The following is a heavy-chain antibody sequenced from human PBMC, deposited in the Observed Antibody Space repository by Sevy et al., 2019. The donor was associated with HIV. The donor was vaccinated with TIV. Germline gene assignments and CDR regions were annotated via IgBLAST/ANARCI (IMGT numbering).Heavy chain of an antibody. CDR2: IYFTGNT. J-gene: IGHJ4*01. V-gene: IGHV4-59*01. CDR1: GGSISSYF. Sequence: SETLSLTCSVSGGSISSYFWTWVRQSPGKGLEWIGNIYFTGNTDYSPSLKSRVTLSLDTSKSKFTLTLKSVTAADAVVYFCAKDSTIRPRVIDDWGQGTLVTVSS. D-gene: IGHD3-16*02. CDR3: AKDSTIRPRVIDD.